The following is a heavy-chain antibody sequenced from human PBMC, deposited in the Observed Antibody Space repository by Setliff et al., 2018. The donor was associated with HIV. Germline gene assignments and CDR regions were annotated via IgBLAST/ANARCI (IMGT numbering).Heavy chain of an antibody. CDR1: GYTFTGYY. V-gene: IGHV1-2*06. D-gene: IGHD6-19*01. J-gene: IGHJ4*02. CDR2: INPNSGGT. Sequence: ASVKVSCKASGYTFTGYYMHWVRQAPGQGLEWMGRINPNSGGTNYAQKSQGRVTMTRDTSITTAYMELSRLRSEDTAVYYCANFRGSSGWGFDYWGQGTLVTVSS. CDR3: ANFRGSSGWGFDY.